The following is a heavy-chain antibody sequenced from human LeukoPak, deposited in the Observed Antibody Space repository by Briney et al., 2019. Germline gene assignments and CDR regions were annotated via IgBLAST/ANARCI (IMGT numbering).Heavy chain of an antibody. V-gene: IGHV1-18*01. CDR1: GYTFTSNG. J-gene: IGHJ6*03. Sequence: ASVTVSCKASGYTFTSNGITWVRQAPGQGLEWMGWISGYNGNTNYAQKLQGRVTMTTDRSTSTAYMELRSLTSDDTAVYYCARGALAQPFYYYMDVWGTGTTVTVSS. CDR3: ARGALAQPFYYYMDV. D-gene: IGHD3-3*02. CDR2: ISGYNGNT.